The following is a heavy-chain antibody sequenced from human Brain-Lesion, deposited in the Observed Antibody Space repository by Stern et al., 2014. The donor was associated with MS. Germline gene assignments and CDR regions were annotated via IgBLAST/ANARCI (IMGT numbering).Heavy chain of an antibody. Sequence: EVQLVESGGGFVQPGGSLRLSCAASGFTFNNYCMHWVRQAPGQGLVWVAGVNGDGTSADYADSGEGRLTISRDNAKNTLYLQMDSLRVEDMAVYYCARGGGSLWFFDYWGQGDLVTVSS. V-gene: IGHV3-74*02. J-gene: IGHJ4*02. CDR1: GFTFNNYC. D-gene: IGHD6-13*01. CDR2: VNGDGTSA. CDR3: ARGGGSLWFFDY.